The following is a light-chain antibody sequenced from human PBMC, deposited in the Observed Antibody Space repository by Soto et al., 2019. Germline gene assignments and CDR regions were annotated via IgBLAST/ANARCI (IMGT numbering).Light chain of an antibody. CDR3: QQYHNTPIA. J-gene: IGKJ5*01. CDR2: GVS. CDR1: QSVSSNY. V-gene: IGKV3-20*01. Sequence: EIVLTQSPGTRPLSPGKEPTLSCKVSQSVSSNYLAWYQQIPGQAPRLLIYGVSSRAAGITDWFSGSGSGTDFSLTINRLEPEDFAVYYCQQYHNTPIAFGQGTRLEIK.